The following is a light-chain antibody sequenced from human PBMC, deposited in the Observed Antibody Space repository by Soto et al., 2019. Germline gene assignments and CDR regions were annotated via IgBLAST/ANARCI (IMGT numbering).Light chain of an antibody. Sequence: DIQLTQSPSFLSASVGDRVTITCRASQGISNYLAWYQQKPGKAPKLLIYAASTLQSGVPSRFSGSGSGTEFTLTISSLPPEDFATYYCQQINSYLSITFGQGTRLEIK. CDR1: QGISNY. CDR3: QQINSYLSIT. CDR2: AAS. J-gene: IGKJ5*01. V-gene: IGKV1-9*01.